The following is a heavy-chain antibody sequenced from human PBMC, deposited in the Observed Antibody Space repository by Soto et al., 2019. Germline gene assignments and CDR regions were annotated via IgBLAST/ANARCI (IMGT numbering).Heavy chain of an antibody. J-gene: IGHJ3*02. D-gene: IGHD5-12*01. CDR2: IYYSGST. CDR1: GGSVSSGAYY. V-gene: IGHV4-31*03. Sequence: SETLSLTCTVSGGSVSSGAYYWTWIRQRPGKGLEWIGYIYYSGSTYYSPSLKSRLSISLDTSKNQFSLRLSSVTAADTAMYYCARARLRAVYAFDIWGQGKMVTVS. CDR3: ARARLRAVYAFDI.